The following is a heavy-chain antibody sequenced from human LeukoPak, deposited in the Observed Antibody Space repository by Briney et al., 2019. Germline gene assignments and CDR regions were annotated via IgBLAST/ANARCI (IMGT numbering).Heavy chain of an antibody. D-gene: IGHD5-12*01. CDR2: ISSGSSSI. V-gene: IGHV3-48*02. J-gene: IGHJ4*02. Sequence: GGSLRLSCAASELTFSSYSMNWVRQAPGKGLEWVSYISSGSSSIYYAGSVKGRFTISRDNAKNSLYLQMNSLRDEDTAVYYRARVPSGHDFVWAHSDYWGQGTLVTVSS. CDR3: ARVPSGHDFVWAHSDY. CDR1: ELTFSSYS.